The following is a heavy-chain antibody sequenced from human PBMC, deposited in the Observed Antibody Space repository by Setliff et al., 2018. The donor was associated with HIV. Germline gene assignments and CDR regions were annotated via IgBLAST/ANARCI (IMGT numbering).Heavy chain of an antibody. J-gene: IGHJ3*02. D-gene: IGHD2-8*01. V-gene: IGHV4-39*01. CDR2: ILYGGTT. Sequence: SETLSLTCAVSGGSVDSRDYYWGWIRQPPGKGLEWIGNILYGGTTYYTPSLKSRVSISVDTSSNQFSLRLNSVTAADTAVYYCARPTTGLGGGAAFDIWGQGTMVTVSS. CDR1: GGSVDSRDYY. CDR3: ARPTTGLGGGAAFDI.